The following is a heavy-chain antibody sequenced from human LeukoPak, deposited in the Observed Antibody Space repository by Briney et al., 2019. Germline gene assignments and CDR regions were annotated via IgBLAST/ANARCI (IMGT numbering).Heavy chain of an antibody. D-gene: IGHD1-14*01. V-gene: IGHV4-34*01. CDR3: ATRSPQDY. CDR1: GGSFSGYY. Sequence: PSEALSLTCAVYGGSFSGYYWSWIRQPPGKGLEWIGEINHSGSTNYNPSLKSRVTISVDTSKNQFSLKLSSVTAADTAVYYCATRSPQDYWGQGTLDTVSS. CDR2: INHSGST. J-gene: IGHJ4*02.